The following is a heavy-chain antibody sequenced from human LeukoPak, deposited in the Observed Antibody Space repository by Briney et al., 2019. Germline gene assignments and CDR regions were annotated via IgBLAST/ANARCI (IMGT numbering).Heavy chain of an antibody. V-gene: IGHV3-21*04. CDR3: ARGYRSGWPLGWFDP. CDR1: GFTFSSYA. J-gene: IGHJ5*02. Sequence: GGSVRLSCAASGFTFSSYAMNWVRQAPGKGLEWVSSITSSSTYMYYADSVKGRFTISRDNARNSLYLQMNSLRAEDTAVYYCARGYRSGWPLGWFDPWGQGTLVTVSS. CDR2: ITSSSTYM. D-gene: IGHD6-19*01.